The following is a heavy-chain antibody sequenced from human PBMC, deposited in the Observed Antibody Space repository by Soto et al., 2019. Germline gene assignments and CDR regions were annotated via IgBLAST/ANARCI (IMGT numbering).Heavy chain of an antibody. CDR2: IYWDDDK. D-gene: IGHD4-17*01. CDR3: AQRRGYGRFDS. CDR1: GISLSTSGVG. V-gene: IGHV2-5*02. Sequence: QITLKESGPTLVKPTQTLTLTCTFSGISLSTSGVGVGWIRQPPGKALEWLALIYWDDDKRYSPSLKSRLTITKDTSKDRVDLTLTNMDPGDTPTYYWAQRRGYGRFDSWGQGALVTVSS. J-gene: IGHJ4*02.